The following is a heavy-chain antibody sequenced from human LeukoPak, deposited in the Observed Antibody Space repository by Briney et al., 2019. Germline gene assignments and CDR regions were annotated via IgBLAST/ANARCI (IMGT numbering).Heavy chain of an antibody. D-gene: IGHD3-22*01. CDR1: GFTFDDYG. V-gene: IGHV3-20*04. J-gene: IGHJ4*02. CDR2: INWNGGST. Sequence: RAGGSLRLSCAASGFTFDDYGMSWVRQAPGKGLEWVSGINWNGGSTGYADSVKGRFTISRDNAKSSLYLQMNSLRAEDTALYYCARVLYYYDSSGYFDYWGQGTLVTVSS. CDR3: ARVLYYYDSSGYFDY.